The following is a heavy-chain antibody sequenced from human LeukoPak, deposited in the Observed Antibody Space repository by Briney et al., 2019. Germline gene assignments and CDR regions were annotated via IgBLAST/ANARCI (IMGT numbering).Heavy chain of an antibody. CDR2: IHTTGST. D-gene: IGHD2-2*01. V-gene: IGHV4-61*02. CDR1: GGSISTGSSY. Sequence: SETLSLTCTVSGGSISTGSSYWSWIRQSAGKGLEWIGRIHTTGSTNYNPSLRSRVTISVDTSNNQFSLELSSVTAADTAVYYCARVGHGANVLVPAAREREGHRMKYYYMDVWGKGTTVTISS. CDR3: ARVGHGANVLVPAAREREGHRMKYYYMDV. J-gene: IGHJ6*03.